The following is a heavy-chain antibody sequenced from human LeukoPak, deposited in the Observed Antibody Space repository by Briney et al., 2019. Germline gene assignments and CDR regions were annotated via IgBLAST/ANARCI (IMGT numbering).Heavy chain of an antibody. CDR1: GFSFSSYG. CDR3: ARGPSIAARYDAFDI. Sequence: GGSLRLSCAASGFSFSSYGMLWVRQAPGKGLEWVAAIWYDGSTKYYADSVKGRFTISRDNSKNTLYLQLNSLRAEDTAVYYCARGPSIAARYDAFDIWGQGTMVTVSS. V-gene: IGHV3-33*01. D-gene: IGHD6-6*01. CDR2: IWYDGSTK. J-gene: IGHJ3*02.